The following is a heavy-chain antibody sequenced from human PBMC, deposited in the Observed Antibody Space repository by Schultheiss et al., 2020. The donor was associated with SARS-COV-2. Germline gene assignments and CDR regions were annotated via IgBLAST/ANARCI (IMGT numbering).Heavy chain of an antibody. CDR1: GGSISSGGYS. CDR3: ARELVGSAAL. CDR2: IHDSGST. D-gene: IGHD6-19*01. V-gene: IGHV4-30-2*05. J-gene: IGHJ2*01. Sequence: SETLSLTCAVSGGSISSGGYSWSWIRQPPGKGLEWIGYIHDSGSTYYNSSLRSRATISLDTSKNQFSLKIGSVTAADTAVYYCARELVGSAALWGRGTLVTVSS.